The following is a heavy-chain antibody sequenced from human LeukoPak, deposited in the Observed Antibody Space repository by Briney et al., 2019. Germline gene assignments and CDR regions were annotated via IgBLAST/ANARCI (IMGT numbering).Heavy chain of an antibody. V-gene: IGHV3-30-3*01. CDR3: ARGAPPDY. D-gene: IGHD1-14*01. CDR1: GFIFSNYA. CDR2: ISHDANNK. Sequence: PGGSLRLSCAASGFIFSNYAIYWVRQAPGKGLEWVAVISHDANNKYYPDSVKGRFTISRDNSNNALYLQMNSLRAEDTAVYYCARGAPPDYWGQGTLLTVSS. J-gene: IGHJ4*02.